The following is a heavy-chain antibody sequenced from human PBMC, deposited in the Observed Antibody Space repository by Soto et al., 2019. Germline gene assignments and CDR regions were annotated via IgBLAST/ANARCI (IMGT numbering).Heavy chain of an antibody. CDR3: ARGVVGARSHLAYFQH. CDR1: GYTFTSYA. CDR2: INAGNGNT. Sequence: ASVKVSCKASGYTFTSYAMHWVRQAPGQRLEWMGWINAGNGNTKYSQKFQGRVTITRDTSASTAYMELSSLRSEDTAVYYCARGVVGARSHLAYFQHWGQGTLVTVSS. V-gene: IGHV1-3*01. D-gene: IGHD1-26*01. J-gene: IGHJ1*01.